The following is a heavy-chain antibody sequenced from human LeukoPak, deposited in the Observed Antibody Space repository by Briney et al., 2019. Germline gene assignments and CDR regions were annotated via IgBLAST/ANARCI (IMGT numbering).Heavy chain of an antibody. V-gene: IGHV1-8*01. CDR2: MNPNSGNT. J-gene: IGHJ4*02. CDR1: GYTFTSYD. CDR3: AKDGPYYYDSSGYGYFDY. D-gene: IGHD3-22*01. Sequence: ASVKVSCKASGYTFTSYDINWVRQATGQGLEWMGWMNPNSGNTGYAQKFQGRVTMTRNTSISTAYMELSSLRAEDTAVFYCAKDGPYYYDSSGYGYFDYWGQGTLVTVSS.